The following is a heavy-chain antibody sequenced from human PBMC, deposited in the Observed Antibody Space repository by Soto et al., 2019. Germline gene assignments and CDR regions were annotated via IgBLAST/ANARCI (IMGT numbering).Heavy chain of an antibody. CDR3: DTQRGYCSSTSCSLGSNYYYGMEV. V-gene: IGHV1-69*06. D-gene: IGHD2-2*01. J-gene: IGHJ6*01. Sequence: SVKVSCKASGGTFSSYAISWVRQAPGQGLEWMGCIIPIFGTANYAQKLQGRVTIAADKSTTTAYMELSSLRSEDTAVYCCDTQRGYCSSTSCSLGSNYYYGMEVWGQGTTVIVSS. CDR1: GGTFSSYA. CDR2: IIPIFGTA.